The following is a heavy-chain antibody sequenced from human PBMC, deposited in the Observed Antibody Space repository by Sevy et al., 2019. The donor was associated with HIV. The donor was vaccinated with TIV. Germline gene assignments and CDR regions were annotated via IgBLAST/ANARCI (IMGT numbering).Heavy chain of an antibody. J-gene: IGHJ3*02. V-gene: IGHV3-23*01. CDR1: GFTFYNYA. CDR2: IFRSGETT. D-gene: IGHD3-22*01. Sequence: GGSLRLSCAASGFTFYNYAMNWVRQAPGKGLEWVSTIFRSGETTYYADSVKARFTIFRDNSKNTLYLQMNSLRTEDTALYYCAGARYDSSGSFDAFDIWGQGTMVTVSS. CDR3: AGARYDSSGSFDAFDI.